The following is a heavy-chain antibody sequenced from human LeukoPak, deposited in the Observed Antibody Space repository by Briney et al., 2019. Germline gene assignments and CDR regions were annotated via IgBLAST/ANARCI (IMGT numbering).Heavy chain of an antibody. CDR2: MSSSDDGR. CDR1: GFTFSTYW. D-gene: IGHD2-15*01. Sequence: GGSLRLSCAASGFTFSTYWMTWVRQAPGKGLEWVSAMSSSDDGRYYAASVRGRFTISRDTSRSTLYLQMNSLRAEDAAVYYCAKAPVTSCRGAFCYPFDYWGQGTLVTVSS. J-gene: IGHJ4*02. CDR3: AKAPVTSCRGAFCYPFDY. V-gene: IGHV3-23*01.